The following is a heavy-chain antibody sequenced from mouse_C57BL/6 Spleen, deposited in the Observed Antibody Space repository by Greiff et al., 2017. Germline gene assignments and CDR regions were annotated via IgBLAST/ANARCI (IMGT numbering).Heavy chain of an antibody. Sequence: VQLQESGPGLVQPSPSLSITCTASGFSLTSYGVHWVRQSPGQGLEWLGVVWRGGSTAYNAAFIPRLSISKDNSKSQVCFKMNSLQADDTAIYYCARKSNYVYAMDDWGQGTSVTVSS. D-gene: IGHD2-5*01. J-gene: IGHJ4*01. CDR3: ARKSNYVYAMDD. V-gene: IGHV2-2*01. CDR1: GFSLTSYG. CDR2: VWRGGST.